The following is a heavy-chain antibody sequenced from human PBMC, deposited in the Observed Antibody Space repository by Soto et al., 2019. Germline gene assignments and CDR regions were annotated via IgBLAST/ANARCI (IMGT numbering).Heavy chain of an antibody. D-gene: IGHD3-16*01. CDR1: GFTFSSYW. CDR3: ASLGGRLATFDP. CDR2: INSDGSST. J-gene: IGHJ5*02. V-gene: IGHV3-74*01. Sequence: EVQLVESGGGLVQPGGSLRLSCAASGFTFSSYWMHWVRQAPGKGLVWVSRINSDGSSTSYADSVKGRFTISRDNAKNTLYLQMNSLRAEDTAVYYCASLGGRLATFDPWGQGTLVTVSP.